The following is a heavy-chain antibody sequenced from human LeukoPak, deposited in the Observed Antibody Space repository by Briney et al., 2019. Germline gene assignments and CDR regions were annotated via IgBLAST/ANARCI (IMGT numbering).Heavy chain of an antibody. CDR1: GFSFSHYG. V-gene: IGHV3-30*03. CDR2: ISNDGTNK. J-gene: IGHJ4*02. CDR3: ARDWARGNSYYVDY. Sequence: GRSLRLSCEASGFSFSHYGMHWVRQAPGEGLECVALISNDGTNKFYVDPVKGRFTISRDNSKNTLYLQMDSLRTEDTAVYYCARDWARGNSYYVDYWGQGTPVTVSS. D-gene: IGHD4-23*01.